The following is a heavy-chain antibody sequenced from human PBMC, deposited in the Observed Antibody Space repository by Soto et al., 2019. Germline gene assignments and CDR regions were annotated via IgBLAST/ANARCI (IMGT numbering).Heavy chain of an antibody. J-gene: IGHJ6*02. CDR2: ISYDGSNK. CDR3: AKDLFRRLQDPNYYYYGMDV. CDR1: GFTFSSYG. V-gene: IGHV3-30*18. D-gene: IGHD4-17*01. Sequence: GGSLRLSWAASGFTFSSYGMRRVRQAPGKGLEWVAVISYDGSNKYYADSVKGRFTISRDNSKNTLYLQMNSLRAEDTAVYYCAKDLFRRLQDPNYYYYGMDVWGQGTTVTVSS.